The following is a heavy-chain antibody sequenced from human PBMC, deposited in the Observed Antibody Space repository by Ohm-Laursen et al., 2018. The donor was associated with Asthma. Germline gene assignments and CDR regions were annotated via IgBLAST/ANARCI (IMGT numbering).Heavy chain of an antibody. CDR3: ATNLPYEAENY. Sequence: SLRLSCTASGFTFSSYCMSWVRQAPGKGLEWVANIKQDGSEKYYVDSVDGRFTISRDNAKNSLYLQMNSLRAEDTAVYYCATNLPYEAENYWGQGTLVTVSS. J-gene: IGHJ4*02. D-gene: IGHD3-16*01. CDR1: GFTFSSYC. V-gene: IGHV3-7*03. CDR2: IKQDGSEK.